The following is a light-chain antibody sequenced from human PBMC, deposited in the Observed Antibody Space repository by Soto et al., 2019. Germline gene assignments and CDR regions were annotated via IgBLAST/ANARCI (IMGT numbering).Light chain of an antibody. Sequence: EVVLTQSPGTLSLSPGERATLSCGASQSVGSTYVAWYQQKPGQAPRPLIYGASNRATGIPDRFSGSGSGTDFTLTISRLEPEDFAVYYCQQYTKSPWTFGQGTKVEMK. J-gene: IGKJ1*01. CDR1: QSVGSTY. V-gene: IGKV3-20*01. CDR3: QQYTKSPWT. CDR2: GAS.